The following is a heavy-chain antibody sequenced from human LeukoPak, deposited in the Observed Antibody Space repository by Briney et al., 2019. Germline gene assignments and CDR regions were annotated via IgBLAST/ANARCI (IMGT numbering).Heavy chain of an antibody. J-gene: IGHJ5*02. V-gene: IGHV1-3*01. Sequence: ASVKVSCKASGYTFTSYAMHWVRQAPGQRLEWMGWINAGNGNTKYSQKFRGRVTITRDTSASTAYMELSSLRSEDTAVYYCARDLGRVNLWSKTINWFDPWGQGTLVTVSS. CDR3: ARDLGRVNLWSKTINWFDP. D-gene: IGHD3-10*01. CDR1: GYTFTSYA. CDR2: INAGNGNT.